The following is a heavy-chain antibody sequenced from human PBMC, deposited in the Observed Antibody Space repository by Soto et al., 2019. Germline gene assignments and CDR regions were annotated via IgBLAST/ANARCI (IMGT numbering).Heavy chain of an antibody. D-gene: IGHD3-16*02. CDR2: IYWDDDR. CDR1: GFSLTATGVG. V-gene: IGHV2-5*02. Sequence: QITLKESGPTLVSPTQTLTLTCTFSGFSLTATGVGVGWIRQPPGEALDWLAGIYWDDDRRYSPSLRSRLTITKDTSKNQVVLKMTKMDPVDTATYYCAHIIITYGGVIGDDAFDIWGQGTLVTVSS. J-gene: IGHJ3*02. CDR3: AHIIITYGGVIGDDAFDI.